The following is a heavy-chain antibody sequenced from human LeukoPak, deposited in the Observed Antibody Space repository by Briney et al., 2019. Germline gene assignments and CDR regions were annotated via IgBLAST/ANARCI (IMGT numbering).Heavy chain of an antibody. D-gene: IGHD1-7*01. J-gene: IGHJ4*02. Sequence: GGSLRLSCAASGFTFSSYSMNWVRQAPGKGLEWVSSISSSSSYIYYADSVKGRFTISRDNAKKSLFLQTNSLTAEDTAVYYCARYDSDTGSTDYWGQGTLVTVSS. CDR3: ARYDSDTGSTDY. CDR2: ISSSSSYI. CDR1: GFTFSSYS. V-gene: IGHV3-21*01.